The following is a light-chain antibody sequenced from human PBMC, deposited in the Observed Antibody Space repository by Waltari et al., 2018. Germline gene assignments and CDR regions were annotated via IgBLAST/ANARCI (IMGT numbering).Light chain of an antibody. J-gene: IGKJ1*01. CDR2: CAS. V-gene: IGKV1-9*01. Sequence: DIQLTQSPSFLSASVGGRVTITCRASQGIGSFLAGYQQNPGKAPKFLIYCASTVQDGVPSRFSGSGYVTDFTLTISSLQPEDSASYYCQQLYGYPLTFGQGTKVEIK. CDR3: QQLYGYPLT. CDR1: QGIGSF.